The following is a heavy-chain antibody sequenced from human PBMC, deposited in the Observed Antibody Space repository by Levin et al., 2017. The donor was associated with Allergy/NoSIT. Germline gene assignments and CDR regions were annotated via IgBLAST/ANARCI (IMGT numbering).Heavy chain of an antibody. D-gene: IGHD6-19*01. J-gene: IGHJ1*01. CDR1: GGSFSDYY. CDR3: ARAGYSSGWYYF. Sequence: SETLSLTCAVYGGSFSDYYWSWIRQPPGKGLEWIGEINHSGNTNYNSSLKSRVTISVDTSKNQFSLRLSSVTAADTAVYYCARAGYSSGWYYFGGQGTLVTVSS. V-gene: IGHV4-34*01. CDR2: INHSGNT.